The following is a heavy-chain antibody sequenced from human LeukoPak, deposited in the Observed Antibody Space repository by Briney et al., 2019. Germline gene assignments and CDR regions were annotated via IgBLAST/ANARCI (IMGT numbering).Heavy chain of an antibody. J-gene: IGHJ6*02. D-gene: IGHD2-2*01. CDR1: GGTFSSYA. CDR3: ARDNQEEREYQPLSNGMDV. CDR2: IIPILGIA. V-gene: IGHV1-69*04. Sequence: ASVKVSCKASGGTFSSYAISWVRQAPGQGLEWMGRIIPILGIANYAQKFQGRVTITADKSTSTAYMELSSLRSEDTAVYYCARDNQEEREYQPLSNGMDVWGQGTTVTVSS.